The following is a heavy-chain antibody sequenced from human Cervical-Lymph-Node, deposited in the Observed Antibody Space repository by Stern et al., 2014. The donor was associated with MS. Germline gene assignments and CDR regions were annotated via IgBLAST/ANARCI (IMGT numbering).Heavy chain of an antibody. D-gene: IGHD1-14*01. CDR1: GFKFSIYW. V-gene: IGHV5-51*01. Sequence: MQLVQSGAELIRPGESLKISCKGSGFKFSIYWIAWVRQMPGKGLEWMGIIYPGDSETRYSPSFQGQITMSADKSPSTAYLQWSSLNASYAAMYFCARQTTAWASDVWGQGTLVTVSS. CDR2: IYPGDSET. CDR3: ARQTTAWASDV. J-gene: IGHJ4*02.